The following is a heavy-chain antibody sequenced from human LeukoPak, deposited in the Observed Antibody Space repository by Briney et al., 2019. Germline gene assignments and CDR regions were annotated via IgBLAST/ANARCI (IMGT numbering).Heavy chain of an antibody. Sequence: GGSLRLSCAASGFSFNESYMTWLRQAPGKGLEWVAYISGGSYSMYYADSVKGRFNISRDNSLNSLYLHMSSLRADDTAVYYCVRGKRRFDYWGQGTLVTVSS. V-gene: IGHV3-11*01. J-gene: IGHJ4*02. CDR3: VRGKRRFDY. CDR1: GFSFNESY. CDR2: ISGGSYSM.